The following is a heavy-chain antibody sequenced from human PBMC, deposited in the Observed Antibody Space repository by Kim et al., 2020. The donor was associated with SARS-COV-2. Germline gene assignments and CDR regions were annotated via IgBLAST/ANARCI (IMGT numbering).Heavy chain of an antibody. CDR1: GFTFSSYA. Sequence: GGSLRLSCAASGFTFSSYAMSWVRQAPGKGLEWVSAISGSGGSTYYADSVKGRFTISRDNSKNTLYLQMHSLRAEDTAVYYCAKEEGGGDCYEWFDFWGQGTLVTVSS. V-gene: IGHV3-23*01. J-gene: IGHJ5*01. CDR2: ISGSGGST. D-gene: IGHD2-21*02. CDR3: AKEEGGGDCYEWFDF.